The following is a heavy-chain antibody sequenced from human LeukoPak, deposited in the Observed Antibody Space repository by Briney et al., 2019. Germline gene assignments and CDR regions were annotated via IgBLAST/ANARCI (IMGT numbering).Heavy chain of an antibody. CDR1: GFSLSTRGVG. D-gene: IGHD3-22*01. CDR3: AHTGTYYDSSDGRDY. J-gene: IGHJ4*02. V-gene: IGHV2-5*01. CDR2: IYWNDDK. Sequence: SGPTLVNPTQTLTLTCTFSGFSLSTRGVGVGWIRQPPGKALEWLALIYWNDDKRYSPSLKSRLTITKDTSKNQVVLTMTNMDPVDTATYYCAHTGTYYDSSDGRDYWGQGTLVTVSS.